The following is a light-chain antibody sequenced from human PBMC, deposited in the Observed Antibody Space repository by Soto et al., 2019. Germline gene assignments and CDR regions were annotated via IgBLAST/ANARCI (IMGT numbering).Light chain of an antibody. CDR3: QQYNTHISKT. Sequence: DILLTQSPYFLSASVGDRVTITCRASQGISSYLAWYQQKPGKAPKLLIYDASTLQSGVPSRFSGSGSGTEFTLTISNLQPDDFATYYCQQYNTHISKTFGQGTKLEIK. V-gene: IGKV1-9*01. J-gene: IGKJ2*01. CDR1: QGISSY. CDR2: DAS.